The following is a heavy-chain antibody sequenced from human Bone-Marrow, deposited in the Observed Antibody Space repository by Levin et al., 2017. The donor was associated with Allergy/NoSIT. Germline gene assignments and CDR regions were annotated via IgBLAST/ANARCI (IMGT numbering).Heavy chain of an antibody. CDR2: ISGSGGTP. J-gene: IGHJ5*02. CDR1: GFTFSSYA. CDR3: ATPPGDTGWFDP. V-gene: IGHV3-23*01. Sequence: PGESLKISCVGSGFTFSSYAMSWVRQAPGKGLEWVSLISGSGGTPYYADSVKGRFTISRDNSKNTLYLQMNSLRVEDTAIYYCATPPGDTGWFDPWGQGTLVTVSS. D-gene: IGHD1-26*01.